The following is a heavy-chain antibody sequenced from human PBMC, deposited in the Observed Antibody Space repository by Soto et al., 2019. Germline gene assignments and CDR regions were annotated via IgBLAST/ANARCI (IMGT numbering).Heavy chain of an antibody. CDR1: GFTFSSYA. CDR3: ARASITMVRGVHDY. CDR2: ISYDGSNK. Sequence: GGSLRLSCAASGFTFSSYAMHWVRQAPGKGLEWVAVISYDGSNKYYADSVKGRFTISRDNSKNTLYLQMSSLRAEDTAVYYCARASITMVRGVHDYWGQGTLVTVSS. J-gene: IGHJ4*02. D-gene: IGHD3-10*01. V-gene: IGHV3-30-3*01.